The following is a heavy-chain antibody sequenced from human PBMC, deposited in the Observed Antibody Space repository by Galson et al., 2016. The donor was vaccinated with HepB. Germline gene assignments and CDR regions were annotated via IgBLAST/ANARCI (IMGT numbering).Heavy chain of an antibody. J-gene: IGHJ4*02. CDR1: GYSFSSFW. Sequence: QSGAEVKKPGESLKISCKASGYSFSSFWIGWVRQMPGQGLEWMGIIYPSDSNAIYSPSIQGQVTISADNSISTAFLQWSSLRASDSAMYFCARQKKGPTDYWGQGTLVTVSS. V-gene: IGHV5-51*01. CDR3: ARQKKGPTDY. CDR2: IYPSDSNA.